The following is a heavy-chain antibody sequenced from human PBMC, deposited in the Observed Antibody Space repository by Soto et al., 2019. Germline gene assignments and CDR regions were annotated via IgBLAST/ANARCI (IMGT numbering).Heavy chain of an antibody. D-gene: IGHD1-26*01. CDR1: EFTRRNDL. CDR2: INEDGSEK. V-gene: IGHV3-7*03. J-gene: IGHJ4*02. CDR3: SRGWIDGIGDYYFDS. Sequence: PGGYLGLSCPTSEFTRRNDLMSCVGQAPGQGLTRLANINEDGSEKYDVGSVKGGVTISRDNAKNSLYLQMNGLRAEDTAMYYCSRGWIDGIGDYYFDSWGQGT.